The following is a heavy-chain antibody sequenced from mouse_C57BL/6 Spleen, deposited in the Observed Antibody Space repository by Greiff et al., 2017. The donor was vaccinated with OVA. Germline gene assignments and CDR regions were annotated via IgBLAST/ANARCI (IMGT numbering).Heavy chain of an antibody. D-gene: IGHD2-2*01. CDR3: AREGYDGVAY. Sequence: VQLQQPGAELVRPGSSVKLSCKASGYTFTSYWMHWVKQRPIQGLEWIGNIDPSDSETHYNQKFKDKATLTVDKSSSTAYMQLSSLTSEDSAVYYCAREGYDGVAYWGQGTLVTVSA. J-gene: IGHJ3*01. V-gene: IGHV1-52*01. CDR1: GYTFTSYW. CDR2: IDPSDSET.